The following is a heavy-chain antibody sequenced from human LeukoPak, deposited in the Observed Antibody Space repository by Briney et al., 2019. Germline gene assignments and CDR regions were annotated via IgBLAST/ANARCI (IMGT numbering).Heavy chain of an antibody. J-gene: IGHJ3*02. CDR3: ARDLGSNYAFDI. CDR1: GYTFTSYD. V-gene: IGHV1-69*13. CDR2: IIPIFGTA. Sequence: SVKVSCKASGYTFTSYDINWVRQATGQGLEWMGWIIPIFGTANYAQKFQGRVTITADESTSTAYMELSSLRSEDTAVYYCARDLGSNYAFDIWGQGTMVTVSS. D-gene: IGHD4-11*01.